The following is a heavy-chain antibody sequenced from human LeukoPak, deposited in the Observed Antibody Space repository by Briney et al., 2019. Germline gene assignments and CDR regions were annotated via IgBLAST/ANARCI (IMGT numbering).Heavy chain of an antibody. CDR2: INPNSGGT. Sequence: ASVKVSCKASGYTFTGYYMHWVRQAPGQGLEWMGRINPNSGGTNYAQKFQGGVTMTRDTSISTAYMELSRLRSDDTAVYYCARGEMATIAYWYFDLWGRGTLVTVSS. D-gene: IGHD5-24*01. CDR3: ARGEMATIAYWYFDL. V-gene: IGHV1-2*06. CDR1: GYTFTGYY. J-gene: IGHJ2*01.